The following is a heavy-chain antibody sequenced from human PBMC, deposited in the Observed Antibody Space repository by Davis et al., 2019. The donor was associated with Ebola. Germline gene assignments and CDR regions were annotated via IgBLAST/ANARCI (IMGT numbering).Heavy chain of an antibody. D-gene: IGHD5-24*01. CDR3: TRGVEMVTIVRSFDY. CDR2: IRSKAYGGTT. V-gene: IGHV3-49*04. Sequence: PGGSLRLSCTASGFTFGDYAMSWVRQAPGKGLEWVGFIRSKAYGGTTEYAASVKGRFTISRDDSKSIAYLQMNSLKTEDTAVYYCTRGVEMVTIVRSFDYWGQGTLVTVSS. CDR1: GFTFGDYA. J-gene: IGHJ4*02.